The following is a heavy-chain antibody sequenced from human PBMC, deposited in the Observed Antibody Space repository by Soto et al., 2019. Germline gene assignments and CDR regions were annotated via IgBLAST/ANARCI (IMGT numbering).Heavy chain of an antibody. Sequence: DVRLVESGGGLVQPGGSLRLSCGASGFSFSDFSMNWVRQAPGKGLQWVSYITSSTTTMYYAESGRGRFTISRDNAKKTLYLQMDSLRDEDTGVYYCARDGGVVPGVPYTYYGMDVWGQGTTVTVSS. CDR2: ITSSTTTM. J-gene: IGHJ6*02. CDR3: ARDGGVVPGVPYTYYGMDV. D-gene: IGHD2-2*01. V-gene: IGHV3-48*02. CDR1: GFSFSDFS.